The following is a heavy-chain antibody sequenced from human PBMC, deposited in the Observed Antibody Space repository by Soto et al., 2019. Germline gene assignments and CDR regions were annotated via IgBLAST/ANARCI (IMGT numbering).Heavy chain of an antibody. D-gene: IGHD6-13*01. J-gene: IGHJ6*02. CDR3: ARDRGSSSWYSPGSWYYGMDV. V-gene: IGHV1-18*04. CDR1: GYTFTSYG. CDR2: ISAYNGNT. Sequence: ASVKVSCKASGYTFTSYGISWVRQAPGQGREWMGWISAYNGNTNYAQKLQGRVTMTTDTSTSTAYMELRSLRSDDTAVYYCARDRGSSSWYSPGSWYYGMDVWGQGTTVTVSS.